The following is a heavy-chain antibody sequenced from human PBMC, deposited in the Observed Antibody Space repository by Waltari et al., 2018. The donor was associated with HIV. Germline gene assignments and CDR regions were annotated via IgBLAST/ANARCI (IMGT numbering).Heavy chain of an antibody. J-gene: IGHJ4*02. V-gene: IGHV1-3*04. Sequence: QVQLVQSGAEMRKPGASVKVSCTASQYTFASYGIHWLRQAPGQRLEWMGWKNTGDGSTKYSQKFQGRVTITRDTSASTAYMQLSSLRSEDTAIYYCARELRFDIVFDYWGQGTLVTVSS. CDR2: KNTGDGST. D-gene: IGHD5-12*01. CDR1: QYTFASYG. CDR3: ARELRFDIVFDY.